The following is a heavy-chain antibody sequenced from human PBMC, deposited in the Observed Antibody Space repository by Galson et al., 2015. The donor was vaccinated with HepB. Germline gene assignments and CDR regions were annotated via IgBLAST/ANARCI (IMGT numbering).Heavy chain of an antibody. CDR3: ARDGARGYDILTGPNPYYFDY. CDR1: GFTFSSYW. V-gene: IGHV3-7*03. CDR2: IKQDGSEK. Sequence: SLRLSCAASGFTFSSYWMSWVRQAPGKGLEWVANIKQDGSEKYYVDSVKGRFTISRDNAKNSLYLQMNSLRAEDTAVYYCARDGARGYDILTGPNPYYFDYWGQGTLVTVSS. D-gene: IGHD3-9*01. J-gene: IGHJ4*02.